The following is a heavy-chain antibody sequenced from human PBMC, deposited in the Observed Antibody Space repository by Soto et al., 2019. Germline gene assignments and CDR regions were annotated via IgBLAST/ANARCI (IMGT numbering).Heavy chain of an antibody. CDR2: IGSGYNI. Sequence: EVQLVESGGGLVQPGGSLRLSCAVSGFTFSNLHMNWVRQAPGKGLEWISYIGSGYNIHYADSVEGRFTISRDNDKNSLYLQMNRLRDEDTALYYCASDQNWAFDNWGQGILVAVSS. J-gene: IGHJ4*02. CDR1: GFTFSNLH. CDR3: ASDQNWAFDN. V-gene: IGHV3-48*02. D-gene: IGHD3-16*01.